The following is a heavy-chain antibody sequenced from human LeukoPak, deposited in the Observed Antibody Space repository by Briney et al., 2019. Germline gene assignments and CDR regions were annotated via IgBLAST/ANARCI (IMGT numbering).Heavy chain of an antibody. V-gene: IGHV3-74*01. Sequence: PVRSLRLSCAVSGFTFSIYSMHCGPEAPGRGLVWGSRITGDGMSISYANSVKGGFTISRDNVKNTVYLQRNSLRAEHTALYYCARDQRYCTGGYCYFVSCGWGTVVTV. J-gene: IGHJ4*02. CDR1: GFTFSIYS. CDR2: ITGDGMSI. CDR3: ARDQRYCTGGYCYFVS. D-gene: IGHD2-8*02.